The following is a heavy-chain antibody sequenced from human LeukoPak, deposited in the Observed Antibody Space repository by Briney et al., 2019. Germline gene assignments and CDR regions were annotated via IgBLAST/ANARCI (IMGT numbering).Heavy chain of an antibody. CDR1: GFTFDDYA. V-gene: IGHV3-9*01. J-gene: IGHJ4*02. CDR2: ISWNSGSI. Sequence: PGGSLRLSCAASGFTFDDYAMHWVRQAPGKGLEWVSGISWNSGSIGYADSVKGRFTISRDNAKNSLYLQMNSLRAEDTALYYCAKGGRGTVVTGSDYWGQGTLVTVSS. CDR3: AKGGRGTVVTGSDY. D-gene: IGHD4-23*01.